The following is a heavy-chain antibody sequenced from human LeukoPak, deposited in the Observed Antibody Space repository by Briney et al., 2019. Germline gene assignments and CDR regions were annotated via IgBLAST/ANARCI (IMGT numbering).Heavy chain of an antibody. J-gene: IGHJ6*02. Sequence: SETLSLTCAVYGGSFSGYYWSWIRQPPGKGLEWIGKINHSGSTNYNPSLKSRVTISVDTSKNQFSLKLSSVTAADTAVYYCARGAGPYYYYYYGMDVWGQGTTVIVSS. V-gene: IGHV4-34*01. CDR3: ARGAGPYYYYYYGMDV. CDR2: INHSGST. CDR1: GGSFSGYY.